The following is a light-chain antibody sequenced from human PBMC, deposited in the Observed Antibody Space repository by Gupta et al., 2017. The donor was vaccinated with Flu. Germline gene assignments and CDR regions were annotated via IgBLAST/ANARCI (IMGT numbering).Light chain of an antibody. V-gene: IGLV4-69*01. CDR2: LHADGRH. J-gene: IGLJ2*01. CDR1: SGHSTYD. Sequence: QVVLTQSPSATASLGASVKLPCTLSSGHSTYDIAWHQQQPEKGSRYLMALHADGRHTKGDGIPDRFSGSSSGAERYLSISSLQSEDEADYYCQTWGTGYVVFGGGTKLTVL. CDR3: QTWGTGYVV.